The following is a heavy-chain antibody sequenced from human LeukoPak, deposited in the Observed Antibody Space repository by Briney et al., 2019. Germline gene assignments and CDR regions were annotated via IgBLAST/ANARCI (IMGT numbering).Heavy chain of an antibody. J-gene: IGHJ4*02. V-gene: IGHV3-23*01. CDR3: ATSRITIFGVVIALDY. D-gene: IGHD3-3*01. Sequence: GGSLRLSCAASGFTFSIYAMSWVRQAPGKGLQWVSSITSRGESTWYVDSVKGRFTITRDNSENTLYLQMHSLRAEDTAVCYCATSRITIFGVVIALDYWGQGTLVTVSS. CDR2: ITSRGEST. CDR1: GFTFSIYA.